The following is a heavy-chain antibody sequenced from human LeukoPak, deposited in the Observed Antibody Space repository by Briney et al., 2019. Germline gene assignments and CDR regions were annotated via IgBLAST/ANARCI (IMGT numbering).Heavy chain of an antibody. CDR3: ARTRDFWSAYFDY. CDR2: ILHSGST. J-gene: IGHJ4*02. V-gene: IGHV4-30-2*01. Sequence: SETLSLTCAVSGVSITSDTYYWSWIRQPPGKGLEWIGYILHSGSTYHNPSLKSRVTISVDTSKNQSSLKLSSVTAADTAVYFCARTRDFWSAYFDYWGQGILVTVSS. CDR1: GVSITSDTYY. D-gene: IGHD3-3*01.